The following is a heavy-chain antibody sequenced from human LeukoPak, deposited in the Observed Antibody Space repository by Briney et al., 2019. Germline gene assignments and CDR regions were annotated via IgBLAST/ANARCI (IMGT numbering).Heavy chain of an antibody. CDR2: IKQDGSER. CDR3: ARDRWSYDPQGGFDC. Sequence: GGSLRLSCAASGFTFSIYSMSWVRQAPGKGLEWVANIKQDGSERYYVDSVKGRFTLSRDNAKNSLYLQMNSLRAEDTAVYYCARDRWSYDPQGGFDCWGQGTLVTVSS. J-gene: IGHJ4*02. V-gene: IGHV3-7*03. CDR1: GFTFSIYS. D-gene: IGHD3-22*01.